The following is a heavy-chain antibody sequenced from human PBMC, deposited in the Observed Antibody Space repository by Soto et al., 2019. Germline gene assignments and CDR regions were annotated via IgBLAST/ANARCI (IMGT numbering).Heavy chain of an antibody. CDR3: ARQIGNYGYCSGGSCYSRGYYFDY. V-gene: IGHV5-51*01. D-gene: IGHD2-15*01. CDR1: GYSFTSYW. J-gene: IGHJ4*02. CDR2: IYPGDSDT. Sequence: GESLKISCKGSGYSFTSYWIGWVRQMPGKGLEWMGIIYPGDSDTRYSPSFQGQVTISADKSISTAYLQWSSLKASDTAMYYCARQIGNYGYCSGGSCYSRGYYFDYWGQGTLVTVSS.